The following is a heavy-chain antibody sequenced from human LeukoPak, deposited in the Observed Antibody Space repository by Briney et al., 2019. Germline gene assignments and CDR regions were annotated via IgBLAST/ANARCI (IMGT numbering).Heavy chain of an antibody. CDR1: GYSFTNYG. J-gene: IGHJ5*02. CDR3: ARDGSGTWSDP. Sequence: ASVKVSCKASGYSFTNYGITWVRQAPGLGLEWMGWINAFNGDRDHAQKFQGRVTMTTDISTSTAYMELRSLRSDDTAVYYCARDGSGTWSDPWGQGTLVTVSS. D-gene: IGHD3-10*01. CDR2: INAFNGDR. V-gene: IGHV1-18*01.